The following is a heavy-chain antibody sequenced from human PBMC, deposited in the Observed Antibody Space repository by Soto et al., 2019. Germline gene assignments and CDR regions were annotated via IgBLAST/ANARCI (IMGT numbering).Heavy chain of an antibody. J-gene: IGHJ4*02. CDR3: VRTSLVVAAATREDY. Sequence: EVQLVESGGGLVQPGGSLRLSCAASGFTFSSYWMHWVRQAPGKGLVWVSRINSDGSSTSYADSVKGRFTISRDNAKNTLYLRMNSLRAEDPAVYYCVRTSLVVAAATREDYWGQGTLVAVSS. D-gene: IGHD2-15*01. CDR1: GFTFSSYW. CDR2: INSDGSST. V-gene: IGHV3-74*01.